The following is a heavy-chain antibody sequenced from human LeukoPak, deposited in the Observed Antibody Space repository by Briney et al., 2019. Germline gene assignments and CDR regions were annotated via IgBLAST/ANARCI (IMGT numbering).Heavy chain of an antibody. Sequence: GGSLRLSCAASGFTFDYDTMQWVRQAAGKGLEWVSLIGWDGSSTNYAHSVKGRFTISRDNSKNSLYLQMYSLRTEDTALYYCEKDMIAFGGVIVSFGFDYWGQGALVTVSS. J-gene: IGHJ4*02. CDR2: IGWDGSST. CDR1: GFTFDYDT. CDR3: EKDMIAFGGVIVSFGFDY. D-gene: IGHD3-16*02. V-gene: IGHV3-43*01.